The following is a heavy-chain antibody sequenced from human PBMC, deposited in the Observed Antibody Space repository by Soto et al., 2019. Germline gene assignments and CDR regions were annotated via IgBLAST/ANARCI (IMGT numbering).Heavy chain of an antibody. J-gene: IGHJ4*02. CDR2: ISSWGDSP. CDR1: GFTFSSYE. V-gene: IGHV3-48*03. Sequence: VVSLRISCAASGFTFSSYEMNWVRQAPGETLEWISYISSWGDSPRYADAVKGRFTISRDNAKNSLYLQMNSLRVEDTAVYYCARVYCSTPTCHVQAFDSWGQGTLVTVSS. CDR3: ARVYCSTPTCHVQAFDS. D-gene: IGHD2-2*01.